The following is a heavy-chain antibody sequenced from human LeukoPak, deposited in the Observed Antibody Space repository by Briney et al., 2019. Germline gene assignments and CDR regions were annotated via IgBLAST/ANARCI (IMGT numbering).Heavy chain of an antibody. V-gene: IGHV3-23*01. J-gene: IGHJ6*02. Sequence: VGSLRLSCATSGFTFSRYAMNWVRQAPGKWLEWVSGISDSGGSAFYADSLKGRFTISRDNSKNTLYLQTNSLRAEDTAVYYCAKDEGRVGQWADGVDVWGQGTTVTVSS. CDR3: AKDEGRVGQWADGVDV. D-gene: IGHD1-26*01. CDR2: ISDSGGSA. CDR1: GFTFSRYA.